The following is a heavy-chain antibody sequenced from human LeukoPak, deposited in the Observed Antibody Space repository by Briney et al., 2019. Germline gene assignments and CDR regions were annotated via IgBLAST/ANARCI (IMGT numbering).Heavy chain of an antibody. CDR2: IKSKTDGGTT. J-gene: IGHJ4*02. Sequence: PGGSLRLSCAASGFIFSNAWMSWVRQAPGKGLEWVGRIKSKTDGGTTDYAAPVKGRFTISRDDSKNTLYLQMNSLKTEDTAVYYCTTDGIEYYYDSSGYSTDYWGQGTLVTVSS. V-gene: IGHV3-15*01. CDR3: TTDGIEYYYDSSGYSTDY. D-gene: IGHD3-22*01. CDR1: GFIFSNAW.